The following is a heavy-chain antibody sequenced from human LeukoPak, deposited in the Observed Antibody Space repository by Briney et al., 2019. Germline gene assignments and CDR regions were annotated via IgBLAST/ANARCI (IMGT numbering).Heavy chain of an antibody. D-gene: IGHD3-16*01. V-gene: IGHV3-48*03. Sequence: GGSLRLSCAASGFTFSSYEMNWVRQAPGKGLEWVSYISSSGSTIYYADSVKGRFTISRDNAKNSLFLQMNSLRVEDTAVYYCASQSFARFDPWGQGTLVTVSS. CDR3: ASQSFARFDP. CDR2: ISSSGSTI. J-gene: IGHJ5*02. CDR1: GFTFSSYE.